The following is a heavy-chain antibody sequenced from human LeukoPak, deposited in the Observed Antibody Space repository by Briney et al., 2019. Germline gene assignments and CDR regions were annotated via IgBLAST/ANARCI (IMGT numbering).Heavy chain of an antibody. CDR3: ARRGYGSGSYYNDYYYYYMDV. D-gene: IGHD3-10*01. Sequence: SETLSLTCTVSGGSISSYYWSWTRQPPGKGLEWIGYIYYSGSTNYNPSLKSRVTISVDTSKNQFSLKLSSVTAADTAVYYCARRGYGSGSYYNDYYYYYMDVWGKGTTVTVSS. CDR2: IYYSGST. J-gene: IGHJ6*03. V-gene: IGHV4-59*01. CDR1: GGSISSYY.